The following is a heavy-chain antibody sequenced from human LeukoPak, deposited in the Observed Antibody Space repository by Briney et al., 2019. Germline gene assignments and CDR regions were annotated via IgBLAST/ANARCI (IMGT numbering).Heavy chain of an antibody. V-gene: IGHV4-59*12. J-gene: IGHJ6*03. Sequence: SETLSLTCTVSGDSINSNYWSWIRQPPGKGLEWIGSIYHTGSTYYSPSLKSRVTISVDTSKNQFSLKLSSVTAADTAVYYCARGRGYSYGFANYYYYYMDVWGKGTTVTVSS. CDR3: ARGRGYSYGFANYYYYYMDV. D-gene: IGHD5-18*01. CDR2: IYHTGST. CDR1: GDSINSNY.